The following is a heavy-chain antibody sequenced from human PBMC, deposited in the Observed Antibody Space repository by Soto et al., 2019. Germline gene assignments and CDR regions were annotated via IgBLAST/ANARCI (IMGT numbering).Heavy chain of an antibody. Sequence: GASVNVSCKASGGTFSSYAISWVRQAPGQGLEWMGGIIPIFGTANYAQKFQGRVTITADESTSTAYMELSSLRSEDTAVYYCAREGRWLQVPPSFFDYWGQGTLVTVSS. V-gene: IGHV1-69*13. J-gene: IGHJ4*02. CDR1: GGTFSSYA. CDR3: AREGRWLQVPPSFFDY. D-gene: IGHD5-12*01. CDR2: IIPIFGTA.